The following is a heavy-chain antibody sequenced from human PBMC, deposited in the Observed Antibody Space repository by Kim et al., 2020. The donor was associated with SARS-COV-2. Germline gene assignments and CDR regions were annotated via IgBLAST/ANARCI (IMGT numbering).Heavy chain of an antibody. J-gene: IGHJ2*01. CDR1: GFTFSSYA. CDR2: IAYDGSHK. Sequence: GGSLRLSCAASGFTFSSYAMHWVRQAPGKGLDWVAVIAYDGSHKYYSDSVKGRFTISRDSSKNTLYLQMSSLRAEDTAVYYCARDKTPYWYFDLWGRGTL. V-gene: IGHV3-30*04. CDR3: ARDKTPYWYFDL.